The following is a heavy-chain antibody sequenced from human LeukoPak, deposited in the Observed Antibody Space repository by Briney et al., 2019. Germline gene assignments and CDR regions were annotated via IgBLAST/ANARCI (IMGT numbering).Heavy chain of an antibody. V-gene: IGHV3-7*01. CDR1: GFTFSSYW. CDR3: ARVLGGIVGATDAFDI. D-gene: IGHD1-26*01. J-gene: IGHJ3*02. CDR2: IKQDGSGK. Sequence: PGGSLRLSCAASGFTFSSYWMSWVRQAPGKGLEWVANIKQDGSGKYYVDSVKGRFTISRDNAKNSLYLQMNSLRAEDTAVYYCARVLGGIVGATDAFDIWGQGTMVTVSS.